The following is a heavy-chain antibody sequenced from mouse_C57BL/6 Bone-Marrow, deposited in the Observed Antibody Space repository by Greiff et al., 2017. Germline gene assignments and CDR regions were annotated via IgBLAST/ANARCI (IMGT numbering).Heavy chain of an antibody. CDR3: ARCNIYYGNFFDY. J-gene: IGHJ2*01. D-gene: IGHD2-1*01. Sequence: QVQLQQPGAELVKPGASVKLSCKASGYTFTSYWMQWVKQRPGQGLEWIGEIDPSDSYTNYNQKFKGKATLNVDTSSSTAYMQLSSLTSEDSAVYYCARCNIYYGNFFDYWGQGTTLTVSS. CDR1: GYTFTSYW. CDR2: IDPSDSYT. V-gene: IGHV1-50*01.